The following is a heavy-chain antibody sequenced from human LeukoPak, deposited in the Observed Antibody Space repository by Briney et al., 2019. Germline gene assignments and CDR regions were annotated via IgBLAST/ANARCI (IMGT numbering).Heavy chain of an antibody. V-gene: IGHV5-51*01. CDR1: GYSFSTYW. CDR2: IYPGDSDI. Sequence: GESPKISCKGSGYSFSTYWIGWVRQMPGKGLEWMGIIYPGDSDIRYSPSFQGQVTFSTDKSITTAYMQWSSLKASDTAMYYCTRSTWATGGDYWGQGTLVTVSS. CDR3: TRSTWATGGDY. J-gene: IGHJ4*02. D-gene: IGHD1-1*01.